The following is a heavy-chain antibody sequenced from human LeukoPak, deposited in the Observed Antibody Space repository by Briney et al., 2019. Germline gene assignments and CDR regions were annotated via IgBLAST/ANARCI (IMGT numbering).Heavy chain of an antibody. D-gene: IGHD3-16*01. CDR3: ARHVPYYDSDFSAWGMDV. J-gene: IGHJ6*02. CDR1: GGSISSYY. CDR2: IYDSVFT. Sequence: PSETLSLTCTVSGGSISSYYWSWIRQPPGKGLEWIGYIYDSVFTKYNPSLKSRVTISVGTSKSQFSLRLSSVTAADTAVYYCARHVPYYDSDFSAWGMDVWGQGTTVTVSS. V-gene: IGHV4-59*08.